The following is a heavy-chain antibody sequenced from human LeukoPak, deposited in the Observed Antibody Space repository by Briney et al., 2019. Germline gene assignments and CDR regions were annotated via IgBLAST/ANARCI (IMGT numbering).Heavy chain of an antibody. D-gene: IGHD3-22*01. Sequence: LEASVKVSCKASGYTFTGYYMHWVRQAPGQGLEWMGWINPNSGGTNYAQKFQGRVTMTRDTSISTAYMELSSLRSEDTAVYYCATGSTYYYDSSGYYRFDYWGQGTLVTVSP. CDR2: INPNSGGT. CDR1: GYTFTGYY. V-gene: IGHV1-2*02. CDR3: ATGSTYYYDSSGYYRFDY. J-gene: IGHJ4*02.